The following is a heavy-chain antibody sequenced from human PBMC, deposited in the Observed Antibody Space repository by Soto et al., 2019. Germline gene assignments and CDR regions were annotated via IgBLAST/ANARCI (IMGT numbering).Heavy chain of an antibody. CDR1: GYRFTTYW. Sequence: GESLEISCKGSGYRFTTYWIAWVRQMPGKGLEWMGIIYPDDSDTRYSPSFQGQVTISADKSISTAYLQWSSLKASDTAMYYCARRRGSSSPYGVDVWGQGTTVTVSS. CDR3: ARRRGSSSPYGVDV. D-gene: IGHD6-6*01. V-gene: IGHV5-51*01. J-gene: IGHJ6*02. CDR2: IYPDDSDT.